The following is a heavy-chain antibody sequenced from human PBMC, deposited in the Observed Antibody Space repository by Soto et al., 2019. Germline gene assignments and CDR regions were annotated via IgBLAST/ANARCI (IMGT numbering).Heavy chain of an antibody. Sequence: SETLSLTCTVSGGPLSSHYWTWVRQPPGKGLEWIGSIYYSGSTYYNPSLKSRVTISVDTSKSQFSLKLSSVTAADTAVYYCTCIFSGGYGYGFYYYGMDVWGQGTTVTVSS. CDR1: GGPLSSHY. CDR2: IYYSGST. J-gene: IGHJ6*02. V-gene: IGHV4-59*05. CDR3: TCIFSGGYGYGFYYYGMDV. D-gene: IGHD5-18*01.